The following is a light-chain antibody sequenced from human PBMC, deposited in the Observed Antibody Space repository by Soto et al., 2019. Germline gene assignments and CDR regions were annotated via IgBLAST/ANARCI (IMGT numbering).Light chain of an antibody. CDR3: QQYGTLPWT. CDR1: QSVSSSY. V-gene: IGKV3-20*01. Sequence: EIVLTQSPGTLSLSPGERATLSCRASQSVSSSYLAWYQQKPGQAPRLLIYGASSRATGIPDRFSGSGSGTDFTLTISRLEPEDFAVYSCQQYGTLPWTFGQGTRWIS. J-gene: IGKJ1*01. CDR2: GAS.